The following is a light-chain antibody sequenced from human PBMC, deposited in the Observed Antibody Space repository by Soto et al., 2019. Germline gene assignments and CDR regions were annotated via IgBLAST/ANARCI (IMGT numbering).Light chain of an antibody. CDR3: QQHNNWPPM. V-gene: IGKV3-15*01. Sequence: EIVMTQPPATLSVSPGERATLSCRASQSVSSNLAWYQQKPGQAPRLLVYGASTRATGIPARFSGSGSGTQFTLTISSLQSEDFAVYYCQQHNNWPPMFGQGTKVEIK. CDR2: GAS. CDR1: QSVSSN. J-gene: IGKJ1*01.